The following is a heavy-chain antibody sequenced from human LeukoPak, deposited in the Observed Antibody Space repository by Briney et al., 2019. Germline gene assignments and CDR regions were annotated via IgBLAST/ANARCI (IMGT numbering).Heavy chain of an antibody. Sequence: GGSLRLSCAASGFTFSSYWMSWVRQAPGKGLEWVANIKQEGSEKYYVDSVKGRFTISRDNAKNSLYLQMNSLRAEDTAVYYCARDSGALGTYHYDSSGYYYNVWGQGTLVTVSS. V-gene: IGHV3-7*01. CDR2: IKQEGSEK. CDR1: GFTFSSYW. CDR3: ARDSGALGTYHYDSSGYYYNV. J-gene: IGHJ4*02. D-gene: IGHD3-22*01.